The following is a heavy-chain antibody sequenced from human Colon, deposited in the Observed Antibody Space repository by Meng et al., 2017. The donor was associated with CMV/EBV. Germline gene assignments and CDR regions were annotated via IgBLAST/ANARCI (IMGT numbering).Heavy chain of an antibody. J-gene: IGHJ6*02. D-gene: IGHD2/OR15-2a*01. V-gene: IGHV3-15*01. Sequence: GESLKISCAASGFTFSNAWMSWVRQAPGKGLEWVGRIKSKTDGGTTDYAAPVKGRFTISRDDSKNTVYLQMNSLKTEDTAVYYCTTSFPETTLYFYYSDMDVWGQGTTVTVSS. CDR2: IKSKTDGGTT. CDR3: TTSFPETTLYFYYSDMDV. CDR1: GFTFSNAW.